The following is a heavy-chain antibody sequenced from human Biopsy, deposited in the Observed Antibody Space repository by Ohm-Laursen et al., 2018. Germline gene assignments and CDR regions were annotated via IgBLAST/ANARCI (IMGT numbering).Heavy chain of an antibody. CDR1: GDAFLGYY. D-gene: IGHD2-8*01. V-gene: IGHV1-2*02. CDR2: IYPNSGDT. Sequence: ASVKVSCKAFGDAFLGYYLHWVRQAPGQGLEWMGSIYPNSGDTDFAQKFQGTVTMTRDTSISTAYLALGSLRSADTAIYYCARDPLNGHKHFDYWGQGSLVTVSS. CDR3: ARDPLNGHKHFDY. J-gene: IGHJ4*02.